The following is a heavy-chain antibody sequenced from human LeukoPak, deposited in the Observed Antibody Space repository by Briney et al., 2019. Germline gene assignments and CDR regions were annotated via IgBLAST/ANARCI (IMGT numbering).Heavy chain of an antibody. Sequence: PGRSLRLSCAASGFTFSSYAMHWVRQAPGKGLEWVAVISYDGSNKYYADSVKGRFTISRDNSKNTLYLQMNSLRAEDTAVHYCAGIGRLRFLEWLQTLPEFDYWGQGTLVTVSS. CDR2: ISYDGSNK. D-gene: IGHD3-3*01. V-gene: IGHV3-30-3*01. CDR3: AGIGRLRFLEWLQTLPEFDY. CDR1: GFTFSSYA. J-gene: IGHJ4*02.